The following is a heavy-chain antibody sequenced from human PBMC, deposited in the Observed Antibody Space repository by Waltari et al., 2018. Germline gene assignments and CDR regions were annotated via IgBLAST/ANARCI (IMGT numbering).Heavy chain of an antibody. CDR1: GGSISSGHYY. CDR3: ATGCTSCYPFDY. V-gene: IGHV4-30-4*08. D-gene: IGHD2-2*01. Sequence: QVQLQESGPGLVKPSQTLSLPCTVSGGSISSGHYYWTWTRQPPGKGLEWIGYIYYSGSTYYNPSLKSRVTISVDTSKNQFSLKLSSVTAADTAVYYCATGCTSCYPFDYWGQGTLVTVSS. J-gene: IGHJ4*02. CDR2: IYYSGST.